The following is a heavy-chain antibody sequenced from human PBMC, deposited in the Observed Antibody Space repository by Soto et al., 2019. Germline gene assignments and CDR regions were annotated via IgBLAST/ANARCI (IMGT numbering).Heavy chain of an antibody. V-gene: IGHV3-30*18. CDR2: ISYDGSNK. Sequence: PGGSLRLSCAASGFTFSSYGMHWVRQAPGKGLEWVAVISYDGSNKYYADSVKGRFTISRDNSKNTLYLQMNSLRAEDTAVYYCAKDREHYFDYWGQGTLVTVPQ. CDR1: GFTFSSYG. CDR3: AKDREHYFDY. J-gene: IGHJ4*02.